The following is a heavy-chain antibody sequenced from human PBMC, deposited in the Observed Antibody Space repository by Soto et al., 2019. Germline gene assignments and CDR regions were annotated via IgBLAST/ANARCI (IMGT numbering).Heavy chain of an antibody. Sequence: PSETLSLTCAVYGGSFSGYYWSWIRQPPGKGLEWIGEINHSGSTNYNPSLKSRVTISVDTSKNQFSLKLSSVTAADTAVYYCARDTYGSGSYPWFDPWGQGTLVTVSS. CDR3: ARDTYGSGSYPWFDP. D-gene: IGHD3-10*01. CDR1: GGSFSGYY. CDR2: INHSGST. J-gene: IGHJ5*02. V-gene: IGHV4-34*01.